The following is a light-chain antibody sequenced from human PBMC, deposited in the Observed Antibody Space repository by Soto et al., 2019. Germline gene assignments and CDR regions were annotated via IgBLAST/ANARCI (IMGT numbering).Light chain of an antibody. J-gene: IGKJ1*01. CDR2: KGS. Sequence: DIQMTQSPSTLSASVGDRVTITCRASQSISSWLAWYQQKPGKAPKLLIYKGSSLESGVPSRFSGSGSGTEFTLTISSLQPDDFATYYCQQSWTFGQGTKVEIK. V-gene: IGKV1-5*03. CDR1: QSISSW. CDR3: QQSWT.